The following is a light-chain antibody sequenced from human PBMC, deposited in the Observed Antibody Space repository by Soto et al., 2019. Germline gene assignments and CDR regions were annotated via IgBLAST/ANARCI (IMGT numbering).Light chain of an antibody. CDR2: AAS. CDR1: QSISSW. V-gene: IGKV1-5*01. Sequence: DIQMTQSPSTLSASVGDRVTITCRASQSISSWLAWYQQKPGKAPTLLISAASILKSGVPSRFSGTGSGTDFTLTISSLQPDDFATYYCQQYTTSSYSFGQGTKLEIK. CDR3: QQYTTSSYS. J-gene: IGKJ2*03.